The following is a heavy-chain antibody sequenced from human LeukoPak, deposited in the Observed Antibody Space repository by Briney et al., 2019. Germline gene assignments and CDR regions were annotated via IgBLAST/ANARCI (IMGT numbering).Heavy chain of an antibody. V-gene: IGHV3-21*01. CDR3: ARVTVGATTLNYYYYSMDV. CDR2: ITSTSAYR. J-gene: IGHJ6*03. Sequence: PGGSLRLSCVGSGFAFNTYTITWVRQAPGKGLEWVSSITSTSAYRQYADSVKGRFTISRDNAKNSLYLQMNSLGAEDTAVYHCARVTVGATTLNYYYYSMDVWGKGTTVTVSS. D-gene: IGHD1-26*01. CDR1: GFAFNTYT.